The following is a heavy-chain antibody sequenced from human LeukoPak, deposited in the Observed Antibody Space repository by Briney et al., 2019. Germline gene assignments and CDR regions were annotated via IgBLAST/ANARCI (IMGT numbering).Heavy chain of an antibody. D-gene: IGHD4-17*01. Sequence: PSETLSLTCTVSGGSISSGGYYWSWIRQHPGKGLEWIGYIYYSGSTYYNPSLKSRVTISVDRSKNQFSLKLSSVTAADTAVYYCANYGDYDAFDIWGQGTMVTVSS. J-gene: IGHJ3*02. V-gene: IGHV4-31*09. CDR3: ANYGDYDAFDI. CDR1: GGSISSGGYY. CDR2: IYYSGST.